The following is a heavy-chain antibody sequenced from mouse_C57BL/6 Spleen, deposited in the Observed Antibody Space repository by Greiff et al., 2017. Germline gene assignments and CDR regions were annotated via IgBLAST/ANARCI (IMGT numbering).Heavy chain of an antibody. V-gene: IGHV1-61*01. Sequence: QVQLQQPGAELVRPGSSVKLSCKASGYTFTSYWMDWVKQRPGQGLEWIGNIYPSDSETHYNQKFKDKSTLTVDKSSSTAYMQLSSLTSEDSAVYFCAIDSSGYLDYWGQGTTLTVYS. J-gene: IGHJ2*01. CDR2: IYPSDSET. D-gene: IGHD3-2*02. CDR3: AIDSSGYLDY. CDR1: GYTFTSYW.